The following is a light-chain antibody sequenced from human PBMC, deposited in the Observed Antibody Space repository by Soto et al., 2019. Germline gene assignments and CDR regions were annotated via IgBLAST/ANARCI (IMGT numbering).Light chain of an antibody. V-gene: IGKV3-11*01. CDR3: QHRFNWPLT. J-gene: IGKJ4*01. Sequence: EIVLTQSLATLSLSPGERATLSCRASQKIGTFLAWYQQKPGQAPRLLFYDASNRATGVPPRFSGSGYGTDFTLTISSLEPEDLAVYYCQHRFNWPLTFGGGTKVEIK. CDR1: QKIGTF. CDR2: DAS.